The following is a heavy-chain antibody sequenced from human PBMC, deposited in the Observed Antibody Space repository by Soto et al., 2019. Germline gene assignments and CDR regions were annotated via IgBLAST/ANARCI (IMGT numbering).Heavy chain of an antibody. J-gene: IGHJ4*02. V-gene: IGHV1-24*01. CDR3: ATDLFRVRVTSLDY. CDR1: GYTLTELS. CDR2: FDPEDGET. D-gene: IGHD3-10*01. Sequence: GASVKVSCKVSGYTLTELSMHWVRQAPGKGLEWMGGFDPEDGETIYAQKFQGRVTMTEDTSTDTAYMELSSLRSEDTAVYYCATDLFRVRVTSLDYWGQGTLVTVSS.